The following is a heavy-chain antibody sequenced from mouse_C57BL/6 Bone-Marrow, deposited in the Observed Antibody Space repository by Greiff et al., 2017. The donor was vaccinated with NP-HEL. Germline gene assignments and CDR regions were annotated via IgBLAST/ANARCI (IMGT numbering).Heavy chain of an antibody. Sequence: QVQLQQPGAELVKPGASVKLSCKASGYTFTSYWMQWVKQRPGQGLEWIGEIDPSDSYTNYNQKFKGKATLTVDTSSSTAYMQLSSLTSEDSAVYYCARKVTTVGDYWGQGTTLTVS. CDR3: ARKVTTVGDY. CDR1: GYTFTSYW. D-gene: IGHD1-1*01. J-gene: IGHJ2*01. V-gene: IGHV1-50*01. CDR2: IDPSDSYT.